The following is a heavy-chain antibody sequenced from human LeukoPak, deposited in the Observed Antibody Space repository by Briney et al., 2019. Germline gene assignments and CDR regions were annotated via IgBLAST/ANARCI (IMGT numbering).Heavy chain of an antibody. D-gene: IGHD1-26*01. CDR3: ARDPYSGNYGAYYYYYMDV. Sequence: GGSLRLSCAASGFTFSTYEMSWVRQAPGKGLEWVSYISSSGSTIYYADSMKGRFTISRDNAKNSLYLQMDSLRVEDTAEYYCARDPYSGNYGAYYYYYMDVWGKGTTVTVSS. J-gene: IGHJ6*03. V-gene: IGHV3-48*03. CDR2: ISSSGSTI. CDR1: GFTFSTYE.